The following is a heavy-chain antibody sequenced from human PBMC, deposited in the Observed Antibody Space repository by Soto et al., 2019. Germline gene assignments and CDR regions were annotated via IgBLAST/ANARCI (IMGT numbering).Heavy chain of an antibody. V-gene: IGHV1-8*01. D-gene: IGHD1-1*01. CDR2: MNPNTGNS. CDR1: GYTFTSYD. J-gene: IGHJ4*02. Sequence: VKVSCKASGYTFTSYDIYWVRQATGQGLEWMGWMNPNTGNSAYAQKFQGRVTVTSDTSINTVHMELNSLRSEDTAVYYCARRAETNGWNGFGADKYYFDFWGQGTLVTVSS. CDR3: ARRAETNGWNGFGADKYYFDF.